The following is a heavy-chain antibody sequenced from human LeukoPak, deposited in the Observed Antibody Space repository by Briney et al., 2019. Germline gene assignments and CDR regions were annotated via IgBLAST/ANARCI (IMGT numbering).Heavy chain of an antibody. Sequence: GGSLRLSCAASGFTFSSHSMNWVRQAPGKGLEWVSYISSTGGTIYYADSVKGRFTISRDNAKNSLYLQMNSLRDEDTAVYYCARCLGIVKASHWFDYWGQGTLVTVSS. CDR1: GFTFSSHS. V-gene: IGHV3-48*02. J-gene: IGHJ4*02. CDR2: ISSTGGTI. D-gene: IGHD1-26*01. CDR3: ARCLGIVKASHWFDY.